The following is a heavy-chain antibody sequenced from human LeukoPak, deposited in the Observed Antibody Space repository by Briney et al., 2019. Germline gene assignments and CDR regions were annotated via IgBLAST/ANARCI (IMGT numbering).Heavy chain of an antibody. V-gene: IGHV3-74*01. CDR1: GFTFSSYW. Sequence: GGSLRLSCAASGFTFSSYWMHWVRQAPGKGLVWVSRINSDGSSTSYADSVKGRFTISRDNAKNTLYLQMNSLRAEGTAVYYCARVYGSGWYIRISTQNYYFDYWGQGTLVTVSS. J-gene: IGHJ4*02. D-gene: IGHD6-19*01. CDR2: INSDGSST. CDR3: ARVYGSGWYIRISTQNYYFDY.